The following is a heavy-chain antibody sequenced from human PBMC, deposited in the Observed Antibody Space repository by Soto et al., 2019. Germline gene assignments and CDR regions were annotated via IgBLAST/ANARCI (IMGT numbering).Heavy chain of an antibody. CDR2: ISYDGSNK. CDR1: GFTFSSYG. V-gene: IGHV3-30*18. J-gene: IGHJ3*02. Sequence: QVQLVESGGGVVQPGRSLRLSCAASGFTFSSYGMHWVRQAPGKGLEWVAVISYDGSNKYYADSVKGRLTISRDNSKNTLYLQRNSLRGEDTAGYYCAKDNGSGCDWLRVGDASDIWGQGTMVTVSS. CDR3: AKDNGSGCDWLRVGDASDI. D-gene: IGHD5-12*01.